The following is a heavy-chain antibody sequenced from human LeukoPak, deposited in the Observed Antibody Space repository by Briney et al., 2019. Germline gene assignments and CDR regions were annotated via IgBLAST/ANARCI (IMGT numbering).Heavy chain of an antibody. CDR1: GYTFTGYY. Sequence: ASVKVSCKASGYTFTGYYMHWVRQAPGQGLERMGWINPNSGGTNYAQKFQGRVTMTRDTSISTAYMELSRLRSDDTAVYYCARYPGPLYCTNGVCEKGAFDIWGQGTMVTVSS. D-gene: IGHD2-8*01. J-gene: IGHJ3*02. V-gene: IGHV1-2*02. CDR2: INPNSGGT. CDR3: ARYPGPLYCTNGVCEKGAFDI.